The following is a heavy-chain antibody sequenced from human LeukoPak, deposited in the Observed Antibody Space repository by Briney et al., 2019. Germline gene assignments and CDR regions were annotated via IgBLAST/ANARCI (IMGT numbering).Heavy chain of an antibody. D-gene: IGHD6-13*01. V-gene: IGHV1-18*01. CDR3: ARELEAAARPDAFDI. J-gene: IGHJ3*02. CDR1: GYSFVGYG. Sequence: GASVKVSCKASGYSFVGYGITWVRQAPGQGLEWMGWFNPENGNTNYAQKVQGRVTMTADTSTSTSYMELRSLRSDDTAVYYCARELEAAARPDAFDIWGQGTMVTVSS. CDR2: FNPENGNT.